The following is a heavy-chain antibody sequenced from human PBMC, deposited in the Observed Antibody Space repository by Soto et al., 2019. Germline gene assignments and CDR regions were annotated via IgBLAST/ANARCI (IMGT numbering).Heavy chain of an antibody. D-gene: IGHD2-21*02. CDR1: GFTFSSYA. CDR3: ARFSRCAGDCHQDL. Sequence: XGSLQSSCAASGFTFSSYAMSGVRPAPGKRLEWVSSISALGDRVYHADSVKGRFTVSRDNSKNTLYLQMNSLRAEDTAVYYCARFSRCAGDCHQDLRGRGTLVNVSS. J-gene: IGHJ5*02. CDR2: ISALGDRV. V-gene: IGHV3-23*01.